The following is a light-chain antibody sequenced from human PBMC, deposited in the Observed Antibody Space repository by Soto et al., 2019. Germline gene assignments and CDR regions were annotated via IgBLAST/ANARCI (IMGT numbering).Light chain of an antibody. CDR3: QQYYGTLFT. Sequence: DIVMTQSPDSLAVSLGERATINCKSSQSVLYSPNNKNHLAWYQHKPGQPPKLLIYWASTRESGVPDRFSGSGSGTDFTLTISSLQAEDVAVYYCQQYYGTLFTFGGGTKVEIK. V-gene: IGKV4-1*01. CDR1: QSVLYSPNNKNH. CDR2: WAS. J-gene: IGKJ4*01.